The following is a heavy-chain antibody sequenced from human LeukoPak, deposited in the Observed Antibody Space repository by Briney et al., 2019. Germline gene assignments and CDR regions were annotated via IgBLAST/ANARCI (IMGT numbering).Heavy chain of an antibody. V-gene: IGHV4-34*01. CDR2: INHSGST. Sequence: SETLSLTCAVYGGSFSGYYWSWIRQPPGKGLEWIGEINHSGSTNYNPSLKSRVTISVDTSKNQFSLKLSSVTTADTAVYYCARGPPVHYFDYWGQGTLVTVSS. D-gene: IGHD2-2*01. CDR1: GGSFSGYY. CDR3: ARGPPVHYFDY. J-gene: IGHJ4*02.